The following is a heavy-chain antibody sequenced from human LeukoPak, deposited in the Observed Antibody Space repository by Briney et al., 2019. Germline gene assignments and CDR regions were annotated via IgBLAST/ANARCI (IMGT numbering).Heavy chain of an antibody. V-gene: IGHV4-38-2*02. D-gene: IGHD6-6*01. CDR3: ARDYSSSTGD. CDR2: IYHSGST. J-gene: IGHJ4*02. CDR1: GYSISSGYY. Sequence: SETLSLTCTVSGYSISSGYYWGWIRQPPGKGLEWIGSIYHSGSTYYNPSLKSRVTISVDTSKNQFSLKLSSVTAADTAVYYCARDYSSSTGDWGQGALVTVSS.